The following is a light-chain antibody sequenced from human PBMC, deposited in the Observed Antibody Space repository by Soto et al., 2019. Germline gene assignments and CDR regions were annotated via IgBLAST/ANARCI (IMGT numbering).Light chain of an antibody. J-gene: IGLJ3*02. CDR1: NIASKN. Sequence: SYELTQPLSVSVALGQTARITCGGNNIASKNVHWYQQKPGQAHVLVIYRDNNRPSGIPERFSGSNSGNTATLTISRAQAGDEADYYCQVWDSSTAVFGGGTKLTVL. CDR2: RDN. V-gene: IGLV3-9*01. CDR3: QVWDSSTAV.